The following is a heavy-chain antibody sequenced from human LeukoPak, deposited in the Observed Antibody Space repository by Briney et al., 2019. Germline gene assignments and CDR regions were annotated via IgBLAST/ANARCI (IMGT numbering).Heavy chain of an antibody. D-gene: IGHD6-19*01. CDR3: ARVLSGWHDAFDI. CDR1: GYTFTSYY. CDR2: INPSGGST. J-gene: IGHJ3*02. Sequence: GASVKVSCKASGYTFTSYYMHWVRQAPGQGLEWMGIINPSGGSTSYAQKFQGRVTMTRDMSTSTVYMELSSLRSEDTAVYYCARVLSGWHDAFDIWGQGTMVTVSS. V-gene: IGHV1-46*01.